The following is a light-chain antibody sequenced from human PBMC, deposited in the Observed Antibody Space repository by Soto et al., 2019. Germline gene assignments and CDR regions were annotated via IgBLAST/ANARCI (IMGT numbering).Light chain of an antibody. Sequence: QAALTQPPSVSGSAGQSVTISYARISSDIGSYNRVSWYQQPPGTAPKLMIYEVNNRPSGVPDRFSGSTSGNTASLTISGLQAEDEADYYCSLYTSISTYVFGTGTKSPS. V-gene: IGLV2-18*01. CDR3: SLYTSISTYV. CDR1: SSDIGSYNR. CDR2: EVN. J-gene: IGLJ1*01.